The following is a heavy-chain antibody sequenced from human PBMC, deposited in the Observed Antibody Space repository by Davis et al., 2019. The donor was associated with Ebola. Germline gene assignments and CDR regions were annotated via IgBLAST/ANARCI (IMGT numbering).Heavy chain of an antibody. V-gene: IGHV5-51*01. CDR3: ARHAAGDYAIFDY. D-gene: IGHD4-17*01. CDR1: GDTFNDYW. J-gene: IGHJ4*01. Sequence: GGSLRLSCEGSGDTFNDYWIAWVRQMPGKGLEWMGIIYPDDSATRYSPSFLDQVTISVDKSVSTAYLQWSSLKASDSAIYYCARHAAGDYAIFDYWGQGTLVTVSS. CDR2: IYPDDSAT.